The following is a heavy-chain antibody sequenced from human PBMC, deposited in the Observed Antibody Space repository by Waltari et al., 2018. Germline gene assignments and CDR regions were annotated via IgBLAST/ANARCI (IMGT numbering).Heavy chain of an antibody. CDR3: VRGKMYSRPYFDY. Sequence: MQLQQWGAGLLKPSETLSLTCAAPGESSIGYYWNWIRQPPGRGLEWIGEIHHSGSINYTPSLESRVTISQDMSKNQFSLKLTSVTAADTAVYYCVRGKMYSRPYFDYWGQGTLVTVSS. J-gene: IGHJ4*02. D-gene: IGHD6-13*01. V-gene: IGHV4-34*01. CDR1: GESSIGYY. CDR2: IHHSGSI.